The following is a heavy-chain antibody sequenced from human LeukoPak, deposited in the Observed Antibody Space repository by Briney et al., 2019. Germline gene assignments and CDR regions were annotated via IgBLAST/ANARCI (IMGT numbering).Heavy chain of an antibody. J-gene: IGHJ3*02. Sequence: ASVKVSCKASGYTFTSYDINWVRQATGQGLEWMGWISAYNGNTNYAQKLQGRVTMTTDTSTSTAYMELRSLRSDDTAVYYCARDWDYYDSSGRDAFDIWGQGTMVTVSS. CDR1: GYTFTSYD. CDR3: ARDWDYYDSSGRDAFDI. D-gene: IGHD3-22*01. V-gene: IGHV1-18*01. CDR2: ISAYNGNT.